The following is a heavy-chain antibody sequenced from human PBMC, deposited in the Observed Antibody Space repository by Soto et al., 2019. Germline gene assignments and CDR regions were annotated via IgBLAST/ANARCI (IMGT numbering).Heavy chain of an antibody. CDR1: GFTFNNYG. V-gene: IGHV3-33*01. CDR3: ARRQMPPPTRGAASARGAMDV. CDR2: IWNDGTGY. J-gene: IGHJ6*02. Sequence: QVQLVESGGGVVQPGMSLRLSCAASGFTFNNYGMHWVRQAPGKGLEWVAVIWNDGTGYSYANSVKGRCTISRDNSKNMFSRINRSPTAEDTAVYYCARRQMPPPTRGAASARGAMDVWRQGTTVTVSS. D-gene: IGHD6-13*01.